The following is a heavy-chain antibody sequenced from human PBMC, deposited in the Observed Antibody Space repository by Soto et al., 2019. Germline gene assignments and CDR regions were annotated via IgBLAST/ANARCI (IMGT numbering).Heavy chain of an antibody. Sequence: SETLSLTCAVYGGSFSGYYWSWIRQPPGKGLEWIGEINHSGSTNYNPSLKSRVTISVDTSKNRFSLKLSSVTAADTAVYYCARGRATDTPNVNYFDYWGQGTLVTVSS. V-gene: IGHV4-34*01. J-gene: IGHJ4*02. CDR2: INHSGST. CDR3: ARGRATDTPNVNYFDY. D-gene: IGHD1-1*01. CDR1: GGSFSGYY.